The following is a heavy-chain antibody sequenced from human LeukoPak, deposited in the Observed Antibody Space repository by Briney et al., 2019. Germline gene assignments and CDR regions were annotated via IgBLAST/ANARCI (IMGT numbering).Heavy chain of an antibody. J-gene: IGHJ3*02. CDR3: AKASSGWYRPDAFDI. CDR2: ISWNSGSI. CDR1: GFTVSSNY. Sequence: GGSLRLSCAASGFTVSSNYMSWVRQAPGKGLEWVSGISWNSGSIGYADSVKGRFTISRDNAKNSLYLQMNSLRAEDTALYYCAKASSGWYRPDAFDIWGQGTMVTVSS. D-gene: IGHD6-19*01. V-gene: IGHV3-9*01.